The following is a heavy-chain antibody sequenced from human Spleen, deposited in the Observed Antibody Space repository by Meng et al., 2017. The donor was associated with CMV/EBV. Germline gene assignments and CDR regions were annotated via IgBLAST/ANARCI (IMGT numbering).Heavy chain of an antibody. D-gene: IGHD3-22*01. CDR3: AREAYYYDSSGYYYVAGGYWFDP. CDR2: INPNSGGT. V-gene: IGHV1-2*02. J-gene: IGHJ5*02. Sequence: WVRQAPGQGLEWMGWINPNSGGTNYAQKFQGRVTMTRDTSISTAYMELSRLRSDDTAVYYCAREAYYYDSSGYYYVAGGYWFDPWGQGTLVTVSS.